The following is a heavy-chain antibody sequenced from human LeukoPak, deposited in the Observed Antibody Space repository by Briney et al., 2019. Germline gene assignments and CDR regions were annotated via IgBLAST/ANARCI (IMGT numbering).Heavy chain of an antibody. D-gene: IGHD6-19*01. Sequence: GRSLRLSCAASGFTFSNYGMHWVRQAPGKGLEWVALISYDGSNQYYADSVKGRFTISRDNSKNTLYLQMNSLRAEDTAVYYCAKDLHSNGWYKDKYYFDYWGQGTLVTVSS. CDR2: ISYDGSNQ. J-gene: IGHJ4*02. CDR1: GFTFSNYG. V-gene: IGHV3-30*18. CDR3: AKDLHSNGWYKDKYYFDY.